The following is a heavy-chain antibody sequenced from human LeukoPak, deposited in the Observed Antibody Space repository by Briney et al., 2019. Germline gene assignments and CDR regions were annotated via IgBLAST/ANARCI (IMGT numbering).Heavy chain of an antibody. CDR3: ARGPPITIFGVLIGHDAFYL. V-gene: IGHV7-4-1*02. D-gene: IGHD3-3*01. CDR2: INTNTGNP. J-gene: IGHJ3*01. CDR1: GYTFTTYA. Sequence: ASVKVSCKASGYTFTTYAMNWVRQAPGQGLEWMGWINTNTGNPSYAQGFTGRFVFSLDTSVNTAYLQISSLKAEDTAVYYCARGPPITIFGVLIGHDAFYLWGQGTMVTVSS.